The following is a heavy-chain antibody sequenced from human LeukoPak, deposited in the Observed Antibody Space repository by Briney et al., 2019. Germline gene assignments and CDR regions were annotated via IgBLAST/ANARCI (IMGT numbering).Heavy chain of an antibody. CDR2: IWYDGSNK. J-gene: IGHJ5*02. Sequence: PGGSLRLSCAASGFTFSSYGMHWVRQAPGKGLEWVAVIWYDGSNKYYADSVKGRFTISRDNSKNTLFLQMNSLRAEDTAVYYCAKLLSGYCSRTSCLNWFDPWGQGTLVTVSS. CDR3: AKLLSGYCSRTSCLNWFDP. V-gene: IGHV3-33*06. CDR1: GFTFSSYG. D-gene: IGHD2-2*01.